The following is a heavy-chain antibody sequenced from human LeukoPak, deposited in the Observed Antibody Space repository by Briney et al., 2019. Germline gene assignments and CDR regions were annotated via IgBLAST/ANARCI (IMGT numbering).Heavy chain of an antibody. CDR1: GFTFSSYA. V-gene: IGHV3-23*01. J-gene: IGHJ4*02. CDR2: ISGSGGST. Sequence: PGGSLRLSCAASGFTFSSYAMSWVRQAPGKGLEWVSAISGSGGSTYYADSVKDRFTISRDNSKNTLYLQMNSLRAEDTAVYYGAKVGKRFYDFWSVYSVYWGQGTRVTVSS. CDR3: AKVGKRFYDFWSVYSVY. D-gene: IGHD3-3*01.